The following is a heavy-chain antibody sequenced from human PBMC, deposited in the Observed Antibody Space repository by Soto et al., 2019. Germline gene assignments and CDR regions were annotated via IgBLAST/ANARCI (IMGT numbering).Heavy chain of an antibody. Sequence: SETLSLTCTVSGGSISSYYWSWIRQPAGKGLEWIGRIYTSGSTNYNPSLKSRVTMSVDTSKNQFSLKLSSVTAADPAVYYCARARSDYDILTGYYNAPDVGWFDPWGQGTLVTVSS. CDR3: ARARSDYDILTGYYNAPDVGWFDP. D-gene: IGHD3-9*01. CDR2: IYTSGST. J-gene: IGHJ5*01. V-gene: IGHV4-4*07. CDR1: GGSISSYY.